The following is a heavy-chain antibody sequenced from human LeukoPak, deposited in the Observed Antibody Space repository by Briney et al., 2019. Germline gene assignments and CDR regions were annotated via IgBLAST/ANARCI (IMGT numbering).Heavy chain of an antibody. CDR1: GFTFSSYW. CDR2: IKQDGSEK. J-gene: IGHJ1*01. Sequence: GGSLRLSCAASGFTFSSYWMSWVRQAPGKGLEWVANIKQDGSEKYYVDSVKGRFTISRDNAKNSLYLQMNSLRAEDTAVYYCARDPGSGSYYPHFQHWGQGTLVTVSS. CDR3: ARDPGSGSYYPHFQH. V-gene: IGHV3-7*03. D-gene: IGHD1-26*01.